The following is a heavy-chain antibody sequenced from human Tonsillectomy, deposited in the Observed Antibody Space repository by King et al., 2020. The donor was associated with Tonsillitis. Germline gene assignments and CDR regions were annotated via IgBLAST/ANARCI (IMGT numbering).Heavy chain of an antibody. J-gene: IGHJ1*01. Sequence: VQLVESGAELRKPGASVSVSCRTSGDTFTGHFVHWVRQAPGQGLEWMGWINPKSGDTHYALKFQGRVTLSGDVSITTAYMGLSSLRPDDTAVYYCATNALGSDTSAYRDFRHWGQGTLVTVSS. V-gene: IGHV1-2*02. D-gene: IGHD3-22*01. CDR2: INPKSGDT. CDR1: GDTFTGHF. CDR3: ATNALGSDTSAYRDFRH.